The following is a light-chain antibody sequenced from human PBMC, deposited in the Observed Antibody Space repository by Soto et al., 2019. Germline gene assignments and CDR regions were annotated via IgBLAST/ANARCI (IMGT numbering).Light chain of an antibody. J-gene: IGKJ2*01. V-gene: IGKV3-20*01. CDR2: GAS. CDR1: QSLGRNY. Sequence: ETVLTQSPGTLSLSPGERATLSCRASQSLGRNYLAWHQHKPGQAPRLLIYGASSRATGIPDRFSGSGSGTDFTLTISRLEPEDVAVYYCQQYDNSPGTFGQGTNLEIK. CDR3: QQYDNSPGT.